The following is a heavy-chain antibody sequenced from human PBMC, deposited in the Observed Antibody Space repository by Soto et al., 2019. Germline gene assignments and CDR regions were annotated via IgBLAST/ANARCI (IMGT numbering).Heavy chain of an antibody. V-gene: IGHV3-7*01. D-gene: IGHD6-13*01. J-gene: IGHJ4*02. CDR2: IKQDGSEK. CDR1: GFTFSSYW. Sequence: EVQLVESGGGLVQPGGSLRLSCAASGFTFSSYWMSWVRQAPGKGLEWVANIKQDGSEKYYVDSVKGRFTISRDNAKNSLYLQMNSLRAEDTAVYYCAGIAAAGTDFRGANPIDYWGQGTLVTVSS. CDR3: AGIAAAGTDFRGANPIDY.